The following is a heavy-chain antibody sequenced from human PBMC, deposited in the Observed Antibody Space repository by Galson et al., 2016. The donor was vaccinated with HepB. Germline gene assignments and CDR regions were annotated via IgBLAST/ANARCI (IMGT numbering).Heavy chain of an antibody. CDR1: GDSVSSYSGA. J-gene: IGHJ4*02. D-gene: IGHD2-21*01. V-gene: IGHV6-1*01. CDR3: ATGVNFVWLH. CDR2: TYYRSRWYN. Sequence: CAISGDSVSSYSGAWDWLRQSPSRGLEWLGRTYYRSRWYNDYAGSVKGRITIEADTSKNLFSLQLTSVTVADTAIYYCATGVNFVWLHWGQGILVTVSS.